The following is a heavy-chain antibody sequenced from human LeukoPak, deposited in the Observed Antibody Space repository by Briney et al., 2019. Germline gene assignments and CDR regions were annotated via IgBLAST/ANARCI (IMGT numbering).Heavy chain of an antibody. CDR2: IYHSGST. J-gene: IGHJ4*02. CDR3: AREAHSSGWYFLVY. V-gene: IGHV4-38-2*02. Sequence: PSETLSLTCAVTGYSVSSGYYWGWIRQPPGKGLEWIGSIYHSGSTYYNPSLKSRVTISVDTSKNQFSLKLSSVTAADTAVYYCAREAHSSGWYFLVYWGQGTLVTVSS. D-gene: IGHD6-19*01. CDR1: GYSVSSGYY.